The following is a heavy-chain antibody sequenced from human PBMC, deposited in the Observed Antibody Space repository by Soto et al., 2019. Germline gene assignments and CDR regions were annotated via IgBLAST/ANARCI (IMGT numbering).Heavy chain of an antibody. J-gene: IGHJ3*02. CDR2: IYYSGST. V-gene: IGHV4-39*02. Sequence: SETLSLTCTVSGGSISSSSYYWGWIRQPPGKGLEWIGSIYYSGSTYYNPSLKSRVTISVDTSKNQFSLKLSSVTAADTAVYYCARDCWAFDIWGQGTMVTVSS. CDR3: ARDCWAFDI. D-gene: IGHD2-21*01. CDR1: GGSISSSSYY.